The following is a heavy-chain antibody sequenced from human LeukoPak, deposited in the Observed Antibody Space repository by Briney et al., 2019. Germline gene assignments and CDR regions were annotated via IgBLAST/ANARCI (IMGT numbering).Heavy chain of an antibody. CDR1: GYTFTGYY. CDR3: ARDPDIVVVVAATPGAFDY. CDR2: INPNSGGT. Sequence: VASVKVSCKASGYTFTGYYMRWVRQAPGQGLEWMGWINPNSGGTNYAQKFQGRVTMTRDTSISTAYMELSRLRSDDTAVYYCARDPDIVVVVAATPGAFDYWGQGTLVTVSS. J-gene: IGHJ4*02. D-gene: IGHD2-15*01. V-gene: IGHV1-2*02.